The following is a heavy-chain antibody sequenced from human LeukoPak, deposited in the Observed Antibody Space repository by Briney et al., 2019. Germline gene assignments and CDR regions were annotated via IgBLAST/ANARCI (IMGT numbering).Heavy chain of an antibody. CDR3: ARVNPYDILTGSVDY. V-gene: IGHV7-4-1*02. CDR1: GYTFTSYG. J-gene: IGHJ4*02. D-gene: IGHD3-9*01. CDR2: INTNTGNP. Sequence: ASVKVSCKASGYTFTSYGMNWVRQAPGQGLEWMGWINTNTGNPTYAQGFTGRFVFSLDTSVSTAYLQISSLKAEDTAVYYCARVNPYDILTGSVDYWGQGTLVTVSS.